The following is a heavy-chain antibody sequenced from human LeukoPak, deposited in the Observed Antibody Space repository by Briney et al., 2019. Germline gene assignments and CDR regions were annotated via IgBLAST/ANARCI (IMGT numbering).Heavy chain of an antibody. V-gene: IGHV3-21*01. Sequence: GGSLRLSCAASGFTFSSYAMHWVRQAPGKGLEWVSSISSSSSYIYYADSEKGRFTISRDNAKNSLYLQMNSLRAEDTAVYYCASQLARLMDVWGKGTTVTVSS. CDR2: ISSSSSYI. CDR1: GFTFSSYA. D-gene: IGHD6-6*01. J-gene: IGHJ6*04. CDR3: ASQLARLMDV.